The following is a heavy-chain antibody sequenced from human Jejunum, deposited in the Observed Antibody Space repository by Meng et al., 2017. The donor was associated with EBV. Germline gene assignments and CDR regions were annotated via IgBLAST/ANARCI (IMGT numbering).Heavy chain of an antibody. V-gene: IGHV4-39*01. J-gene: IGHJ4*02. CDR2: YYNSGST. D-gene: IGHD1-26*01. CDR1: GGSISSSSYY. CDR3: ARQGPSGRTFDY. Sequence: QDAGTGLVKSSEPLSLTCTVPGGSISSSSYYWGWIRQPPGKGLEWIGTYYNSGSTYYNPSLKSRVTISVDTSKNQFSLKLISVTAADTAAYYCARQGPSGRTFDYWGQGTLVTVSS.